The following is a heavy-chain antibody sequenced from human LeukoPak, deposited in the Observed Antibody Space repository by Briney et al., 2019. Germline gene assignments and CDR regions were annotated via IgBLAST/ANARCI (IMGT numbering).Heavy chain of an antibody. D-gene: IGHD2-2*01. CDR3: ARASIVVVPAAEYNWFDP. V-gene: IGHV4-59*01. J-gene: IGHJ5*02. Sequence: SETLSLTCTVSGGSISSYYWSWIRQPPGKGLEWIGYIYYSGSTNYNPSLKSRVTISVDTSKNRFSLKLSSVTAADTAVYYCARASIVVVPAAEYNWFDPWGQGTLVTVSS. CDR2: IYYSGST. CDR1: GGSISSYY.